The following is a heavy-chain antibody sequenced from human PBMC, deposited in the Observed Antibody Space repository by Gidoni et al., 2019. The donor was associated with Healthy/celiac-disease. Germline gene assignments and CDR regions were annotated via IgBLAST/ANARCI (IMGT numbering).Heavy chain of an antibody. D-gene: IGHD1-26*01. J-gene: IGHJ4*02. V-gene: IGHV4-34*01. CDR3: ARGRPYSGSYYFDY. CDR1: GGSFSGYY. Sequence: QVQLQQWGAGLLKPSETLSLTCAVYGGSFSGYYWSWIRQPPGKGLEWIGEINHSGSTNYNPSLKSRVTRSVDTSKNQFSLKLSSVTAADTAVYYCARGRPYSGSYYFDYWGQGTLVTVSS. CDR2: INHSGST.